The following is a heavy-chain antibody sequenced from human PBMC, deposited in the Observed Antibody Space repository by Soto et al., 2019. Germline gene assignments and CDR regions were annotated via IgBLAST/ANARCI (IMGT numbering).Heavy chain of an antibody. D-gene: IGHD3-22*01. CDR2: ISDDGGAT. J-gene: IGHJ4*02. CDR1: GFTFSRSA. V-gene: IGHV3-23*01. Sequence: EVQLLESGGELGQPGGSLRLSCVASGFTFSRSAMTWVRQAPGQGLEWVSGISDDGGATYYADSVKGRFTISRDTSENTLFLLMNSLRAEDTAVYYCAHGKGHDSSGYYHPVADYWGQGTLVTVSS. CDR3: AHGKGHDSSGYYHPVADY.